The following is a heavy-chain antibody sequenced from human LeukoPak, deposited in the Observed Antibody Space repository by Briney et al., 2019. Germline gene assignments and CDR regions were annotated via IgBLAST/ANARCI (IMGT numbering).Heavy chain of an antibody. CDR3: ARHDQGRPGWFDP. Sequence: GESLKISCKGSGYTFSSYWIGWVRQMPGKGLEWMGIINPGDSDTRYSPSFQGQVTISADKSISTAYLQWSSLTASDTAMYYCARHDQGRPGWFDPWGQGTLVTVSS. D-gene: IGHD1-14*01. CDR1: GYTFSSYW. CDR2: INPGDSDT. J-gene: IGHJ5*02. V-gene: IGHV5-51*01.